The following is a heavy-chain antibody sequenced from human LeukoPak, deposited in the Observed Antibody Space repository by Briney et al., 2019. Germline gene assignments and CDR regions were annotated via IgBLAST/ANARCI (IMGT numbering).Heavy chain of an antibody. Sequence: GRSLRLSCAASGFTFSSYAMHWVRQAPGKGLEWVAVISYDGSNKYYADSVKGRFTISRDNSKNTLYLQMSSLRAEDTAVYYCARTVDTAMVTPYFDYWGQGTLVTVSS. CDR1: GFTFSSYA. V-gene: IGHV3-30-3*01. J-gene: IGHJ4*02. D-gene: IGHD5-18*01. CDR2: ISYDGSNK. CDR3: ARTVDTAMVTPYFDY.